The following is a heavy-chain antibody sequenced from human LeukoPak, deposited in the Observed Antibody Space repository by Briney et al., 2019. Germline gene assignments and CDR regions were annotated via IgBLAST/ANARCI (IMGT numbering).Heavy chain of an antibody. CDR2: INHSGST. V-gene: IGHV4-34*01. CDR3: ARGVDY. J-gene: IGHJ4*02. CDR1: GGSFSGYY. Sequence: SETLSLTCAVYGGSFSGYYWSWIRQPPGKGLEWIGEINHSGSTNYNPSLKSRVTISVDTSKNQFSLKLSPVTAADTAVYYCARGVDYWGQGTLVTVSS.